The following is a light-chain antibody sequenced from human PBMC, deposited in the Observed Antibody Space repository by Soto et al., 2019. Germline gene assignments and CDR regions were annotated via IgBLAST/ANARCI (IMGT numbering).Light chain of an antibody. CDR2: EVT. CDR3: SAYTTRSTYV. CDR1: SRDIGFFNY. Sequence: QSALTQPASVSGSPGPSITISCTGTSRDIGFFNYVSWYQQFPGNAPKLIIFEVTNRPSGVSNRFSASKSGNTASLTISGLQAEDGADYYCSAYTTRSTYVFGTGTKLTVL. V-gene: IGLV2-14*01. J-gene: IGLJ1*01.